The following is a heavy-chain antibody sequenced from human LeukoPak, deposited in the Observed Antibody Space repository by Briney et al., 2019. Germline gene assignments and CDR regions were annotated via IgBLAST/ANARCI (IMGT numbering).Heavy chain of an antibody. CDR1: GYTFTDYY. Sequence: GASVKISCKASGYTFTDYYMHWVKQAPGKGLEWMGRVDPEDGETIYAEKFQGRVTITADTSIDTAYMELSSLRSEDTAVYYCATISTESTSSEASFDYWGQGTLVTVSS. V-gene: IGHV1-69-2*01. CDR2: VDPEDGET. J-gene: IGHJ4*02. D-gene: IGHD6-6*01. CDR3: ATISTESTSSEASFDY.